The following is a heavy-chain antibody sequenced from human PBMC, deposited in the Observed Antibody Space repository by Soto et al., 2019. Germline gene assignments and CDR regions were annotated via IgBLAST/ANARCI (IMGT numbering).Heavy chain of an antibody. V-gene: IGHV3-23*01. D-gene: IGHD6-19*01. Sequence: EVQLLESGGGLVQPGGSLRLSCAASGFTFSSYAMSWVRQAPGKGLEWVSAISGSGGSTYYADSVKGRFTISRDNSKNTLYLQMNSLRAEDTAVYYCAKDLRGLTVAPGAFDIWGQGTMVTVSS. CDR3: AKDLRGLTVAPGAFDI. J-gene: IGHJ3*02. CDR2: ISGSGGST. CDR1: GFTFSSYA.